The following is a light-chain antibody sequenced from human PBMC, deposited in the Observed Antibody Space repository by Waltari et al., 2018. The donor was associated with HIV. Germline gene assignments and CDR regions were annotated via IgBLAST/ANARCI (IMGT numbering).Light chain of an antibody. CDR3: SSYAGNNNWV. CDR1: HNYVWWSKY. J-gene: IGLJ3*02. Sequence: SALTPPPPPAGVLWQSIPLPRPGTHNYVWWSKYFSWYQQHPGKAPKVLISEVNKRPSGVPDRFSGSKSGNTASLTVSGLQAEDEADYYCSSYAGNNNWVFGGGTKLTVL. CDR2: EVN. V-gene: IGLV2-8*01.